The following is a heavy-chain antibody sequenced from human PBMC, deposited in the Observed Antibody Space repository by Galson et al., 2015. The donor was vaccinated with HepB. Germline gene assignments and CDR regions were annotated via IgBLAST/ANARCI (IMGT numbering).Heavy chain of an antibody. CDR2: IKQDRSVK. CDR1: GFTFSTYR. D-gene: IGHD6-13*01. CDR3: ATSKSAAGTD. V-gene: IGHV3-7*01. J-gene: IGHJ4*02. Sequence: SLRLSCAASGFTFSTYRMNWVRQAPGKGLEWVANIKQDRSVKYYVDSVRGRLTISRDNAKNSLFLQMNSLRAEDSAVYYCATSKSAAGTDWGQGTLVTVYS.